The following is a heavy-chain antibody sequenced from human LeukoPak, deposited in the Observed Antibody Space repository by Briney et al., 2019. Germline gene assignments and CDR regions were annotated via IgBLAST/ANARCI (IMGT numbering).Heavy chain of an antibody. CDR1: GYTFTSYD. CDR2: MNPNSGNT. D-gene: IGHD3-10*01. V-gene: IGHV1-8*01. Sequence: ASVKVSCKAPGYTFTSYDINWVRQATGQGLEWMGWMNPNSGNTGYAQKFQGRVTMTRNTSISTAYMELSSLRSEDTAVYYCARARVEILLWFGELLKYYFDYWGQGTLVTVSS. CDR3: ARARVEILLWFGELLKYYFDY. J-gene: IGHJ4*02.